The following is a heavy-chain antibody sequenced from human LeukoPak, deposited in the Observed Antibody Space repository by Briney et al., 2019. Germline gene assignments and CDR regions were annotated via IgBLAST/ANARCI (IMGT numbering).Heavy chain of an antibody. D-gene: IGHD2-15*01. CDR1: GGTFSSYA. V-gene: IGHV1-69*06. J-gene: IGHJ4*02. CDR2: IIPIFGTA. Sequence: ASVTVSCKASGGTFSSYAISWVRQAPGQGLEWMGGIIPIFGTANYAQKFQGRVTITADKSTSTAYMELSSLRSEDTAVYYCASTGGSRRYCSGGSCYWFDYWGQGTLVTVSS. CDR3: ASTGGSRRYCSGGSCYWFDY.